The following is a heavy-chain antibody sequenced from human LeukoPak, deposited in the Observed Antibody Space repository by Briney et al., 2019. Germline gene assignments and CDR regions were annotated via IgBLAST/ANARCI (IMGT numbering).Heavy chain of an antibody. Sequence: ASVKVSCKASGYTFTGYYMHWVRQAPGQGLEWMGWISAYNGNTNYAQKLQGRVTMTTDTSTSTAYMELRSLRSDDTAVYYCARDRTWETTGYWFDPWGQGTLVTVSS. CDR2: ISAYNGNT. J-gene: IGHJ5*02. D-gene: IGHD4-17*01. V-gene: IGHV1-18*04. CDR1: GYTFTGYY. CDR3: ARDRTWETTGYWFDP.